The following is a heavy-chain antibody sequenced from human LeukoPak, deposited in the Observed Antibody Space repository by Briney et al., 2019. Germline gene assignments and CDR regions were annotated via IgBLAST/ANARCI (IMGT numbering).Heavy chain of an antibody. J-gene: IGHJ6*03. D-gene: IGHD3-10*01. Sequence: PGGSLRLSCAASGFTFSNYDMSWVRQTPGKGLEWVSAISGSGGSTYYADSVKGRFTISRDNSKNTLYLQMNSLRAEDTAVYYCAKGRGRYGSGSYLTYYYYYMDVWGKGTTVTVSS. CDR3: AKGRGRYGSGSYLTYYYYYMDV. CDR1: GFTFSNYD. V-gene: IGHV3-23*01. CDR2: ISGSGGST.